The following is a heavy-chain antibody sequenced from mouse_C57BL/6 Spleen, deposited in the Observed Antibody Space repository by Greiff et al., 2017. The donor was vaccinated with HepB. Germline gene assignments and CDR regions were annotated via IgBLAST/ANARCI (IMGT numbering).Heavy chain of an antibody. CDR3: ARSLYGSSYDYFDY. Sequence: DVMLVESGGGLVQPGGSLSLSCAASGFTFTDYYMSWVRQPPGKALEWLGFIRNKANGYTTEYSASVKGRFTISRDNSQSILYLQMNALRAEDSATYYCARSLYGSSYDYFDYWGQGTTLTVSS. CDR1: GFTFTDYY. D-gene: IGHD1-1*01. V-gene: IGHV7-3*01. J-gene: IGHJ2*01. CDR2: IRNKANGYTT.